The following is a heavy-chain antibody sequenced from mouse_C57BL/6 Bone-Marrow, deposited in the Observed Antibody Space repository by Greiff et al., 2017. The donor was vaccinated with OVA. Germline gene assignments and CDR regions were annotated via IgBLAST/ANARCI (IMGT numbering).Heavy chain of an antibody. J-gene: IGHJ1*03. CDR2: SRNKANDYTT. CDR1: GFTFSDFY. CDR3: ARDNWDWYCDV. V-gene: IGHV7-1*01. Sequence: EVNVVESGGGLVQSGRSLRLSCATSGFTFSDFYMEWVRQAPGKGLEWIAASRNKANDYTTEYSASVKGRFIVSRDTSQSILYLQMKAVRAEDNAIYECARDNWDWYCDVGGTGTTVTVTS. D-gene: IGHD4-1*01.